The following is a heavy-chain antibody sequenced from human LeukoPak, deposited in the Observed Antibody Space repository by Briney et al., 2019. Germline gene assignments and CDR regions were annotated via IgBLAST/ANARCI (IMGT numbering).Heavy chain of an antibody. CDR1: GFTFSNYA. Sequence: GGSLRLSCAASGFTFSNYAMNWVRQAPGKGLEWVSAISGSGGDTYYAASVKGRFTISRDNSKNTLYLQMNSLRAEDTAVYYCRYFLPHFDYWGQGTLVTVSS. D-gene: IGHD2/OR15-2a*01. V-gene: IGHV3-23*01. CDR2: ISGSGGDT. CDR3: RYFLPHFDY. J-gene: IGHJ4*02.